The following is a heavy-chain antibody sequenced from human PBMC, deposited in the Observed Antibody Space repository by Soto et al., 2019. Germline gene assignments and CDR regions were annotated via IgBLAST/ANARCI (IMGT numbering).Heavy chain of an antibody. CDR1: GGTFSSFT. Sequence: QVQLVQSGAEVKKPGSSVKVSCKASGGTFSSFTISWVRQAPGQGLEWMGSIIPILGIANYAQKFQGRVTITADKESISYYRELGSLRSDVPAGYYGSRAGVTMVTTGAEYFQHWGQASLVTVSS. D-gene: IGHD4-17*01. CDR3: SRAGVTMVTTGAEYFQH. CDR2: IIPILGIA. J-gene: IGHJ1*01. V-gene: IGHV1-69*02.